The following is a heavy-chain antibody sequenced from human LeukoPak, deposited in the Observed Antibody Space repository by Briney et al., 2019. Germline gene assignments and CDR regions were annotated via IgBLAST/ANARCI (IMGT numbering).Heavy chain of an antibody. CDR2: INHSGST. V-gene: IGHV4-34*01. CDR1: GGSFSGYY. J-gene: IGHJ3*02. Sequence: PSETLSLTCAVYGGSFSGYYWSWIRQPPGKGLEWIGEINHSGSTNYNPSLKSRVTISVDTSKNQFSLKLSPVTAADTAVYYCARSPVSDSSGREPFDIWGQGTMVTVSS. CDR3: ARSPVSDSSGREPFDI. D-gene: IGHD3-22*01.